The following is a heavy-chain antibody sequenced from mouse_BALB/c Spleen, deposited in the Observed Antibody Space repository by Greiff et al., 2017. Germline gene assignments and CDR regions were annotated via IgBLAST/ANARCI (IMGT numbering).Heavy chain of an antibody. D-gene: IGHD1-1*01. J-gene: IGHJ2*01. CDR2: ISYSGST. CDR3: ATYYYGSSQYYFDY. Sequence: VQLQQSGPGLVKPSQSLSLTCTVTGYSITSDYAWNWIRQFPGNKLEWMGYISYSGSTSYNPSLKSRISITRDTSKNQFFLQLNSVTTEDTATYYCATYYYGSSQYYFDYWGQGTTLTVSS. CDR1: GYSITSDYA. V-gene: IGHV3-2*02.